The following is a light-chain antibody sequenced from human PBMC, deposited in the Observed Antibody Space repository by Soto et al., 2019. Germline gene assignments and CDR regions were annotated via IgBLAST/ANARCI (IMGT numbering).Light chain of an antibody. V-gene: IGKV3-11*01. CDR3: QQSLMGPIT. J-gene: IGKJ5*01. CDR2: GAF. CDR1: PSVTNY. Sequence: EVVLTQSPATLSLSPGERATLSCRASPSVTNYLAWYQQKPGQAPRLLIYGAFNRATGIPARFSGSGSGTDLMSTISSLAPDYSADYYCQQSLMGPITFGQGTRLEIK.